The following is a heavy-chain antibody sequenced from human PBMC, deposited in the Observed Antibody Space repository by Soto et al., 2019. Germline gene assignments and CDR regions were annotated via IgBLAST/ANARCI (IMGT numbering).Heavy chain of an antibody. CDR1: GFTFSSYA. CDR3: AKGIAARTDGFDI. V-gene: IGHV3-23*01. J-gene: IGHJ3*02. Sequence: EVQLLESGGGLVQPGGSLRLSCAASGFTFSSYAMGWVRQAPGKGLEWVSSITGGGGSTFFADSVKGRFTISRDNSKNTLYLQMDCLRVEDTAVYYCAKGIAARTDGFDIWGQGTMVTVSS. CDR2: ITGGGGST. D-gene: IGHD6-6*01.